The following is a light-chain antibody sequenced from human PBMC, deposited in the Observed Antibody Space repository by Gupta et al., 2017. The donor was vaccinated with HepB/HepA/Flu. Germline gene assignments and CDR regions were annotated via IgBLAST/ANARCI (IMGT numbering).Light chain of an antibody. CDR3: SSYTIISTHV. CDR2: DVS. J-gene: IGLJ1*01. V-gene: IGLV2-14*03. CDR1: SSGVGPYHY. Sequence: QSALTQPAPVSGSPGQSITISRTGTSSGVGPYHYVSWYQHPPGRAPNLMIYDVSNRPPWVSNRFSGSKSGNTASLTISGLQTDDESDYYCSSYTIISTHVFGTGTKVTVL.